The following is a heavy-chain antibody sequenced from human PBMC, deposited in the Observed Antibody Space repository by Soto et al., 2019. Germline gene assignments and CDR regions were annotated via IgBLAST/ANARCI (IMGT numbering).Heavy chain of an antibody. J-gene: IGHJ4*02. CDR2: ITPYNGNT. D-gene: IGHD2-15*01. Sequence: QVQLVQSGAEVKKPGASVKVSCKASGYTFINYGITWVRQAPGQGLEWMGWITPYNGNTNYAQKLQGRVTMTTDTATSTAYMELRSRRSDDTAVYYCGKGEGFLDSWGQGTLVTVSS. CDR3: GKGEGFLDS. CDR1: GYTFINYG. V-gene: IGHV1-18*01.